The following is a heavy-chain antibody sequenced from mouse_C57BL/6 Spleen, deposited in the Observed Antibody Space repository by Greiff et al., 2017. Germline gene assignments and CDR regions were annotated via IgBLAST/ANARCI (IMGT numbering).Heavy chain of an antibody. CDR3: AIIYYYDDGFAY. Sequence: QVQLQQPGAELVKPGASVKVSCKASGYTFTSYWMHWVKQRPGQGLEWIGRIHPSDSDTNYNQKFEGKATLTVDKSSSTAYMQLSSLTSEDSAVYSGAIIYYYDDGFAYWGRGILVTVAA. J-gene: IGHJ3*01. CDR1: GYTFTSYW. CDR2: IHPSDSDT. D-gene: IGHD2-4*01. V-gene: IGHV1-74*01.